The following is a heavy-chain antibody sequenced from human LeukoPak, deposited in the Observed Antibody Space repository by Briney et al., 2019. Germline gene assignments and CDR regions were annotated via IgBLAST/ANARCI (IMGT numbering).Heavy chain of an antibody. D-gene: IGHD6-13*01. Sequence: GGSLRLSCAASGFTFSSYSMNWVRQAPGKGLEWVSSISSSSSYIYYADSVKGRFTISRDNAKNSLYLQMNSLRAEDTAVYYCARDLSSSWNFGCNYWGQGTLVTVSS. J-gene: IGHJ4*02. CDR1: GFTFSSYS. CDR3: ARDLSSSWNFGCNY. CDR2: ISSSSSYI. V-gene: IGHV3-21*01.